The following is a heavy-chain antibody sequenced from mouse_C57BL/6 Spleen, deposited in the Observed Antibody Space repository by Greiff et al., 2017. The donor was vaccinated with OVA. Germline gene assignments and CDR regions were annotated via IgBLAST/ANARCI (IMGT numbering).Heavy chain of an antibody. CDR1: GYTFTSYW. V-gene: IGHV1-52*01. Sequence: VQLQQPGAELVRPGSSVKLSCKASGYTFTSYWMHWVKQRPIQGLEWIGNIDPSDSETHYNQKFKDKATLTVDKSSSTAYMQLSSLTSEDSAVYYCAPSYYSNSAWFAYWGQGTLVTVSA. D-gene: IGHD2-5*01. J-gene: IGHJ3*01. CDR2: IDPSDSET. CDR3: APSYYSNSAWFAY.